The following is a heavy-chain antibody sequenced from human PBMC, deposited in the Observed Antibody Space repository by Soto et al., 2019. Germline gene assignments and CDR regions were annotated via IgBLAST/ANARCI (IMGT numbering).Heavy chain of an antibody. V-gene: IGHV1-3*05. CDR1: GYTFTGYA. CDR3: ARSAISPFGGLIGPFDY. Sequence: QVQLVQSGAEEKKPGASVKVSCKASGYTFTGYAMHWVRQAAGQRLEWMAWINAGNGNTKYSQRFQGRVTITRDTSASTVYMELSSLRSEDTAVYYCARSAISPFGGLIGPFDYWGQGNLVTVSS. CDR2: INAGNGNT. J-gene: IGHJ4*02. D-gene: IGHD3-16*02.